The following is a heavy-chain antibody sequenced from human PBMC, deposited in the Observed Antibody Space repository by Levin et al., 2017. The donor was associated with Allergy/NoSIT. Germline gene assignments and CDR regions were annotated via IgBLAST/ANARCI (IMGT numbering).Heavy chain of an antibody. CDR3: AKEGGSATYYVLDY. J-gene: IGHJ4*02. Sequence: SCAASGFTFDDYAMHWVRQAPGKGLEWVSGISWNSGSIGYADSVKGRFTISRDNAKNSLYLQMNSLRAEDTALYYCAKEGGSATYYVLDYWGQGTLVTVSS. CDR2: ISWNSGSI. V-gene: IGHV3-9*01. D-gene: IGHD1-26*01. CDR1: GFTFDDYA.